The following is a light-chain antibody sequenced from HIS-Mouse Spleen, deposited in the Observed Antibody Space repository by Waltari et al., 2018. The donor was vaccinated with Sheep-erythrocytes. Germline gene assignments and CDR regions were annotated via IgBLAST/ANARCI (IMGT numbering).Light chain of an antibody. CDR2: EGS. J-gene: IGLJ3*02. V-gene: IGLV2-23*01. CDR1: SSDVGSYNL. CDR3: CSYVGSSTPWV. Sequence: QSALTQPASVSGSPGQSITISCTGTSSDVGSYNLFSWYQQHPGKAPKLMIYEGSKRASGVSNRFSGSKSGNTASLTISGLQAEDEADYYCCSYVGSSTPWVFGGGTKLTVL.